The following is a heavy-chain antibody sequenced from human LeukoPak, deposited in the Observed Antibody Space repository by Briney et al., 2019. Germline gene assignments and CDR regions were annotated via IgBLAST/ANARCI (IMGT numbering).Heavy chain of an antibody. CDR2: ISSGSTI. J-gene: IGHJ4*02. Sequence: PGASLRLSCAASGFTFSSYEMNWVRQASGKGLEWVSYISSGSTIYDADSVKGRFTISRDNAKNSLYLQMNSLRAEDTAVYYCARESIAVAGAPFDYWGQGTLVTVSS. CDR1: GFTFSSYE. CDR3: ARESIAVAGAPFDY. D-gene: IGHD6-19*01. V-gene: IGHV3-48*03.